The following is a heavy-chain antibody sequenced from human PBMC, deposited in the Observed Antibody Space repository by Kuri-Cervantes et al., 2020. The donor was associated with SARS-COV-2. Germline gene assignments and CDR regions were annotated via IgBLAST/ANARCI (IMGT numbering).Heavy chain of an antibody. D-gene: IGHD5-12*01. CDR1: GFTFSSYE. V-gene: IGHV3-21*01. CDR2: ISSSSSYI. J-gene: IGHJ4*02. CDR3: ARGISYSGYDLDY. Sequence: GGSLRLSCAASGFTFSSYEMNWVRQAPGKGLEWVSSISSSSSYIYYADSVKGRFTISRDNAKNSLYLQMNSLRAEDTAVYYCARGISYSGYDLDYWSQGTLVTVSS.